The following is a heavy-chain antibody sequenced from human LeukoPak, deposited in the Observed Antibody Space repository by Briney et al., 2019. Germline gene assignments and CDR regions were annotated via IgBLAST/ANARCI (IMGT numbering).Heavy chain of an antibody. V-gene: IGHV4-39*01. D-gene: IGHD3-3*01. CDR2: IHNTGST. J-gene: IGHJ4*02. CDR1: GGSISSVAYY. CDR3: AKSHLGVPHDY. Sequence: SETLSLTCTVSGGSISSVAYYWGWLRPPPGLGLEWIATIHNTGSTYYNPSLKSRITISIDASRNQISLELNSVTAADTAIYYCAKSHLGVPHDYWGQGTLVTVSS.